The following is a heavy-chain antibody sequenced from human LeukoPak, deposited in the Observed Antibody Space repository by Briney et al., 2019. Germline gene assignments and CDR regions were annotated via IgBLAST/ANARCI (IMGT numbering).Heavy chain of an antibody. CDR1: GGSINNYY. Sequence: PSETLSLTCSVSGGSINNYYWSWIRQPPGKGLEWIGFIYYSGSTMYNPSLKSRVTMSVDTSKNQFSLNLISLTAADTAVYYCATGYSSTWYYFDYWGQGTLVTVSS. J-gene: IGHJ4*02. D-gene: IGHD6-13*01. V-gene: IGHV4-59*08. CDR3: ATGYSSTWYYFDY. CDR2: IYYSGST.